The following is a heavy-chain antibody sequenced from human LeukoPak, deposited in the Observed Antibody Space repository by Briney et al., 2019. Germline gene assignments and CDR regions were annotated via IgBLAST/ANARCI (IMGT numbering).Heavy chain of an antibody. J-gene: IGHJ4*02. Sequence: SETLSLTCTVSGGSISSYYWSWIRQPPGKGLEWIGYIYYSGSTNYNPSLKSRVTIPVDTSKNQFSLKLSSVTAADTAVYYCARVYSGYDYDHFDYWGQGTLVTVSS. V-gene: IGHV4-59*01. CDR3: ARVYSGYDYDHFDY. CDR2: IYYSGST. CDR1: GGSISSYY. D-gene: IGHD5-12*01.